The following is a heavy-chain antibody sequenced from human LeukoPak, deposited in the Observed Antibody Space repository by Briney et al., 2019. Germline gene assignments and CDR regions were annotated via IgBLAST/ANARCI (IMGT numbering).Heavy chain of an antibody. CDR1: GLTFSSYE. J-gene: IGHJ6*02. D-gene: IGHD4-23*01. V-gene: IGHV3-48*03. CDR3: ARGNDYGGGYYYGMDV. CDR2: ISYSGTTM. Sequence: GGSLRLSCAASGLTFSSYEMYWVRQAPGKGLEWISYISYSGTTMYYADSVKGRFTTSRDNAKNSLYLQMSSLRADDTAVYYYARGNDYGGGYYYGMDVWGQGTTVTVSS.